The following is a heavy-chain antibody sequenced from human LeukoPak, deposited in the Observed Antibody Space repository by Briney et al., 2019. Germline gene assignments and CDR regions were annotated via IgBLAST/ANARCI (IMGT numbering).Heavy chain of an antibody. CDR1: GYSFTSYW. D-gene: IGHD6-19*01. J-gene: IGHJ4*02. CDR3: ARSPIGQWPDY. Sequence: GESVKISCKGSGYSFTSYWIGWVRQMPVKGLGWMGIIYPGDSDTRYSPSFQGQVTISAGKSISTAYLQWSSLKASDTAMYYCARSPIGQWPDYWGQGTLVTVSS. V-gene: IGHV5-51*01. CDR2: IYPGDSDT.